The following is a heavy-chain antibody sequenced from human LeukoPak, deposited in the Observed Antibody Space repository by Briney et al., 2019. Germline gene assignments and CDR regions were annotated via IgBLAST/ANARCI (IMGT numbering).Heavy chain of an antibody. CDR3: ARGDDFWSGEINPPPPDY. J-gene: IGHJ4*02. D-gene: IGHD3-3*01. CDR1: GFTFSDYY. V-gene: IGHV3-11*01. CDR2: ISSSGSTI. Sequence: GGSLRLSCAASGFTFSDYYMSWIRQAPGEGLEWVSYISSSGSTIYYADSVKGRFTISRDNAKNSLYLQMNSLRAEDTAVYYCARGDDFWSGEINPPPPDYWGQGTLVTVSS.